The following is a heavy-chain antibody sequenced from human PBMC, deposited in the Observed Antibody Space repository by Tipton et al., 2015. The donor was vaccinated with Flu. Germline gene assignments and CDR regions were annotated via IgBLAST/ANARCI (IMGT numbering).Heavy chain of an antibody. CDR1: GFTFSSYW. J-gene: IGHJ4*02. Sequence: VQLVQSGGGLVQPGGSLRLSCAASGFTFSSYWMSWVRQAPGKGLEWVANIKQDGSEKYYVDSVKGRFTISRDNAKNSLYLQMNSLRAEDTAVYYCARVAEYGDTGYFDYWGQGTLVTVSS. D-gene: IGHD4-17*01. CDR2: IKQDGSEK. CDR3: ARVAEYGDTGYFDY. V-gene: IGHV3-7*01.